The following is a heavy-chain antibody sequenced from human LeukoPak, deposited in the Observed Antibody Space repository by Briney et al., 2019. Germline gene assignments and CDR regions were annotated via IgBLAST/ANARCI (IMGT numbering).Heavy chain of an antibody. CDR1: GFTFSSYW. CDR2: INHNGNVN. CDR3: ARNNGMDV. Sequence: GGSLRLSCAASGFTFSSYWMNWARQAPGKGLEWVASINHNGNVNYYVDSVKGRFTISRDNAKNSLYLQMNSLRAEDTALYHCARNNGMDVWGQGTTVIVSS. V-gene: IGHV3-7*03. J-gene: IGHJ6*02.